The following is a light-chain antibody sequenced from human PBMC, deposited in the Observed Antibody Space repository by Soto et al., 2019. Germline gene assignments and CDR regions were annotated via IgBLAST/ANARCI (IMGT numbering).Light chain of an antibody. CDR3: SSYTSASALAI. CDR2: DVS. V-gene: IGLV2-11*01. CDR1: SSDVGGYNY. Sequence: QSALTQPRSVSGSPGQSVTISCTGTSSDVGGYNYVSWYQQHPGKAPKLMIYDVSKRPSGVPDRFSGSKSGNTASLTISGLQVEDEAHYFCSSYTSASALAIFGGGTKLTVL. J-gene: IGLJ2*01.